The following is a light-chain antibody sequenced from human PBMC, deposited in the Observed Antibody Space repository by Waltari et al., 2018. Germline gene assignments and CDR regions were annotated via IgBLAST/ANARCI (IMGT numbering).Light chain of an antibody. Sequence: DIQMTQSPSSLSAYVGDRVTISCQASQDITNNLNWYQQKPGQAPELLIYEASTLHTGVPSRFRGRGYGTDFTLIISRLQPEEVATYYCQHFENLPLTFGGGTKVEIK. J-gene: IGKJ4*01. V-gene: IGKV1-33*01. CDR3: QHFENLPLT. CDR2: EAS. CDR1: QDITNN.